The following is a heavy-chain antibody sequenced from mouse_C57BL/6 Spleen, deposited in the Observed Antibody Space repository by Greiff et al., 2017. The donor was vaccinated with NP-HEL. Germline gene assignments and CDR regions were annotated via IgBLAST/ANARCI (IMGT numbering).Heavy chain of an antibody. J-gene: IGHJ1*03. CDR3: ARVGTAQGLWYVDV. D-gene: IGHD3-2*02. CDR2: INPSNGGT. Sequence: QVQLQQPGTELVKPGASVKLSCKASGYTFTSYWMHWVKQRPGQGLEWIGNINPSNGGTNYNEKFKSKATLTVDKASSTAYMQLSSLTSEDSAVYYCARVGTAQGLWYVDVWGTGTTVTVSS. CDR1: GYTFTSYW. V-gene: IGHV1-53*01.